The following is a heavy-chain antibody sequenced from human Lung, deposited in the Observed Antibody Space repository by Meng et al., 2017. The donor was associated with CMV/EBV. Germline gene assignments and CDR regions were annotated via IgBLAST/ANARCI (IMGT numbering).Heavy chain of an antibody. CDR2: IDDTGRT. CDR3: ARLTGTVYVHWFDS. D-gene: IGHD1-7*01. J-gene: IGHJ5*01. V-gene: IGHV4-34*01. CDR1: GGSFSGSY. Sequence: SQTXSLTCAVYGGSFSGSYWHWIRQPPGMSLEWIGEIDDTGRTKYSPSLNSRVTMLLDTSKKQFSLKLSSVTAADTAAYYCARLTGTVYVHWFDSWGQGTLVTVSS.